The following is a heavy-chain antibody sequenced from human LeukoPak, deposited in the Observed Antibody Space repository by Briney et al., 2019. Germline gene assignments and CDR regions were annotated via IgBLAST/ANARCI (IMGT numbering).Heavy chain of an antibody. CDR3: ARLVGDSSGWYSWFDP. V-gene: IGHV5-51*01. J-gene: IGHJ5*02. CDR1: GYSFTSYW. D-gene: IGHD6-19*01. CDR2: IYPGDSDT. Sequence: GESLKNSCKGSGYSFTSYWIGWVRQMPGKGLEWMGIIYPGDSDTRYSPSFQGQVTISADKSISTAYLQWSSLKASDTAMYYCARLVGDSSGWYSWFDPWGQGTLVTVSS.